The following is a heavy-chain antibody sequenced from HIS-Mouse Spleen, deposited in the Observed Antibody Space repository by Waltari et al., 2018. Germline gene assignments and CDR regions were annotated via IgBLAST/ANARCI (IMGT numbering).Heavy chain of an antibody. D-gene: IGHD6-13*01. CDR2: IYYSGGT. V-gene: IGHV4-39*07. Sequence: QLQLQESGPGLVKPSETLSLTCTVSGGSISSSSYYWGWIRQPHGKGLEWIGRIYYSGGTYYNPSLKSRVTISVDTSKNQFSLKLSSVTAADTAVYYCAREIPYSSSWYDWYFDLWGRGTLVTVSS. CDR3: AREIPYSSSWYDWYFDL. CDR1: GGSISSSSYY. J-gene: IGHJ2*01.